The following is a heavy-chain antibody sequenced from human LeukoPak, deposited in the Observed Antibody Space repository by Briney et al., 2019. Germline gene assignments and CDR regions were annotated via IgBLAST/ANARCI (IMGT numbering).Heavy chain of an antibody. CDR2: INPNSGGT. J-gene: IGHJ4*02. CDR3: ARADWDIVATGPFDY. CDR1: GYTFTGYY. Sequence: ASVKVSCKASGYTFTGYYMHWVRQAPGQGLEWMGWINPNSGGTNYAQKFQGRVTMTRDTSISTAYMELSRLRSDDTAVYYCARADWDIVATGPFDYWGQGTLVTVSS. D-gene: IGHD5-12*01. V-gene: IGHV1-2*02.